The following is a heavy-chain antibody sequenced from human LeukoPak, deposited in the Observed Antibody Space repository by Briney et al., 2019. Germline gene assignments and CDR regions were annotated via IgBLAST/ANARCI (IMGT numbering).Heavy chain of an antibody. V-gene: IGHV4-4*02. CDR1: GGSISSSSSNC. CDR3: VREDTPATANY. D-gene: IGHD2-21*02. J-gene: IGHJ4*02. CDR2: IYHSGAT. Sequence: SETLSLTCAVSGGSISSSSSNCWTWVRQPPGKGLEWIGEIYHSGATNYNPSLKSRVTMLLDKSKNQFSLNLNSVTAADTAVYYCVREDTPATANYWGQGTLVTISS.